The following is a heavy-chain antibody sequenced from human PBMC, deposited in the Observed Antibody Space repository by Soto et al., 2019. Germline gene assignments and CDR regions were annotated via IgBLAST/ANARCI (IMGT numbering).Heavy chain of an antibody. J-gene: IGHJ4*02. V-gene: IGHV3-30-3*01. CDR3: ARVEHSGCIDY. Sequence: PGGSLRLSCAASGFTFSSYAMHWVRQAPGKGLEWVAVISYDGSNKYYADSVKGRFTISRDNSKNTLYLQMNSLRAEDTAVYYCARVEHSGCIDYWGQGTLVTVSS. CDR2: ISYDGSNK. CDR1: GFTFSSYA. D-gene: IGHD6-19*01.